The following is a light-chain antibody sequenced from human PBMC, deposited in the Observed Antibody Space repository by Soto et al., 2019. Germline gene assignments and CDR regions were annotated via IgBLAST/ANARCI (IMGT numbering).Light chain of an antibody. CDR1: QSISSY. J-gene: IGKJ1*01. CDR3: QQSYSTPQT. Sequence: DIQMTQSPSSLPASVGDRVTITCRASQSISSYLNWYQQKPGKAPKLLIYAASSLQSGVPSRFSGSGSGTDFTLTISSLQPEDFATYYCQQSYSTPQTFGQGTKVE. V-gene: IGKV1-39*01. CDR2: AAS.